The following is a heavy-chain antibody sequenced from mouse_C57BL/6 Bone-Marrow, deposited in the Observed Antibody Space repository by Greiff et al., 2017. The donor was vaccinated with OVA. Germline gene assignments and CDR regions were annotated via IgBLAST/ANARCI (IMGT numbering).Heavy chain of an antibody. D-gene: IGHD1-1*01. Sequence: VQLQQSGPELVKPGASVKISCKASGYTFTDYYMNWVKQSHGKSLEWIGDINPNNGGTSYNQKFKGKATLTVDKSSSTASMELRSLTSEDSAVYYCATPRRDYGSSDGYYAMDYWGQGTSVTVSA. V-gene: IGHV1-26*01. J-gene: IGHJ4*01. CDR3: ATPRRDYGSSDGYYAMDY. CDR1: GYTFTDYY. CDR2: INPNNGGT.